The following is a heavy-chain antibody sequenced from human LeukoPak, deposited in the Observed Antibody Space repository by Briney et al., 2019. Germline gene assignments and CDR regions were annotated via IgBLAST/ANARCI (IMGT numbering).Heavy chain of an antibody. CDR1: GFTFSSYG. V-gene: IGHV3-30*18. D-gene: IGHD5-24*01. CDR3: AKDDGLYYFDS. J-gene: IGHJ4*02. CDR2: ISYDGSIK. Sequence: GGSLRLSCAASGFTFSSYGMHWVRQAPGKGLEWVAVISYDGSIKYYAESVKGRFTISRDNSKNTRYLQMHGPRAEDRAVDYYAKDDGLYYFDSWGQGTLVTVSS.